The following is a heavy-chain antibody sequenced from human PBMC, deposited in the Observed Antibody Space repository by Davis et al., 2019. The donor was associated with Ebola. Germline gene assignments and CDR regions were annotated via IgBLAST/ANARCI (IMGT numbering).Heavy chain of an antibody. CDR2: ISGLNTNT. Sequence: ASVKVSCKSSGYTFTSYGLVWVRQAPGLGFEWMGWISGLNTNTNFAQKFQGSVTVSKDTSTNTAYMDLRSLTSDDTAKYYWARAPNYDVLTGTSSYYFDYWGQGTLVTVSS. CDR3: ARAPNYDVLTGTSSYYFDY. J-gene: IGHJ4*02. D-gene: IGHD3-9*01. V-gene: IGHV1-18*04. CDR1: GYTFTSYG.